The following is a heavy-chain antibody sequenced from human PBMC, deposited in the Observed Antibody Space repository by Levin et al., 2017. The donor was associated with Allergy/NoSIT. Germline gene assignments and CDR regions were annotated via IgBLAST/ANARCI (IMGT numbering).Heavy chain of an antibody. CDR1: GFLFPNSF. Sequence: LSLTCAASGFLFPNSFMIWVRPAPGKGLEWVSSISAGGGDETHYADSVKARFTISRVNSKSTLYLQMDSLRAEDTAVYYCARYQQQLVGHDYWGPGTLVTVSS. V-gene: IGHV3-23*01. CDR3: ARYQQQLVGHDY. D-gene: IGHD6-13*01. J-gene: IGHJ4*02. CDR2: ISAGGGDET.